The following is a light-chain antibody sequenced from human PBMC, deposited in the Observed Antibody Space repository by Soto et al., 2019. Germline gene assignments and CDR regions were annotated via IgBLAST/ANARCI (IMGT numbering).Light chain of an antibody. Sequence: QSALTQPPSASGSPGQSVTISCTGTSSDVGAYKYVSWYQQYPGKAPKLMIYEVTKRPSGVPDRFSGSKSGNTASLTVSGLHEEDEDYYCSSSDVGSDIVVFGGGTKVTVL. J-gene: IGLJ2*01. CDR1: SSDVGAYKY. CDR2: EVT. V-gene: IGLV2-8*01. CDR3: SSDVGSDIVV.